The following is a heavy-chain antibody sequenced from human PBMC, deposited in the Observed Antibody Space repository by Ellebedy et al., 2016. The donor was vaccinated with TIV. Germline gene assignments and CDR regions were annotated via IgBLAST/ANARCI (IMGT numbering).Heavy chain of an antibody. CDR3: VGGGIGGWHKLFDY. V-gene: IGHV3-15*01. J-gene: IGHJ4*02. D-gene: IGHD6-19*01. Sequence: GESLKISCATSGFTFSNACMTWVRQAPGKGLEWVGRIKTKSNSERTEFAAPVKGRFTISRDDSKSTVYLQMNSLKSEDTGVYYCVGGGIGGWHKLFDYWGQGTLVTVSS. CDR2: IKTKSNSERT. CDR1: GFTFSNAC.